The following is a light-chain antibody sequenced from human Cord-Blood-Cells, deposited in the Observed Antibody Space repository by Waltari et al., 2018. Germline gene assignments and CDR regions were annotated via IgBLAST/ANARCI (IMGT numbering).Light chain of an antibody. Sequence: QSVLTQPPSASGTPGQRVTIPCSGSSSYIGSNTVNWYHQLPGTAPKLLIYSNNQRPSGVPDRFSGSKSGTSASLAISGLQSEDEADYYCAAWDDSLNDWVFGGGTKLTVL. J-gene: IGLJ3*02. V-gene: IGLV1-44*01. CDR1: SSYIGSNT. CDR2: SNN. CDR3: AAWDDSLNDWV.